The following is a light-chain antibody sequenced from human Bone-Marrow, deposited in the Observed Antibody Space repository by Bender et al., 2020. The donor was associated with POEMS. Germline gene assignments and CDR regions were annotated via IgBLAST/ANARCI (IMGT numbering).Light chain of an antibody. Sequence: QSALTQPASVSGSPGQSITISCSTTGSDIDIYKPVSWYQQHPGKAPKLMIYDVTNRPSGVSDRFSGSKSGNTASLTISGLQAEDEADYYCSSYTSSITVLFGGGTKLTVL. CDR2: DVT. CDR3: SSYTSSITVL. V-gene: IGLV2-14*02. J-gene: IGLJ2*01. CDR1: GSDIDIYKP.